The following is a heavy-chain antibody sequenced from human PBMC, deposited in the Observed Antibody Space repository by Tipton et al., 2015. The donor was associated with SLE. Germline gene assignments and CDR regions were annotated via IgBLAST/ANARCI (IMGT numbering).Heavy chain of an antibody. CDR1: GFSFDDYV. J-gene: IGHJ2*01. D-gene: IGHD1-26*01. V-gene: IGHV3-20*04. CDR3: ARGGFTGSPWYFDF. CDR2: IIWNGGIT. Sequence: SLRLSCAASGFSFDDYVMSWVRQRPGRGLEWVSGIIWNGGITGYADSVKGRFTTSRDNAKNSLYLQLNSLGVEDTAFYYCARGGFTGSPWYFDFWGRGTLVTVSS.